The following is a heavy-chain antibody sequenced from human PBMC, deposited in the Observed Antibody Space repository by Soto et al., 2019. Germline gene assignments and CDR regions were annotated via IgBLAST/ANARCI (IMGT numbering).Heavy chain of an antibody. D-gene: IGHD3-9*01. J-gene: IGHJ4*02. CDR1: GGSISSGDYY. CDR2: IYYSGST. CDR3: ALTGYYDVDY. Sequence: QVQLQESGPGLVKPSQTLSLTCTVSGGSISSGDYYWSWILQPPGKGLEWIGCIYYSGSTYYNSSLKSRVTISVDTSKNQFSLRLSSVTAADTAVYYCALTGYYDVDYWGQGTLVTVSS. V-gene: IGHV4-30-4*01.